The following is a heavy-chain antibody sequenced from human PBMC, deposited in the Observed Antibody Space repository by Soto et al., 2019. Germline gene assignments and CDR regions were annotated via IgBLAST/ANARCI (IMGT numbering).Heavy chain of an antibody. CDR3: AKDRTYSVVGATRIDY. V-gene: IGHV3-23*01. CDR2: ISGSGGST. J-gene: IGHJ4*02. CDR1: GFTFSSYA. D-gene: IGHD1-26*01. Sequence: EVQLLESGGGLVQPGGSLRLSCAASGFTFSSYAMSWVRRAPGKGLEWVAAISGSGGSTYYADSVKGRFTISRDNSKNTLDLQMNSLRAEDTAVYYCAKDRTYSVVGATRIDYWGQGTLVTVSS.